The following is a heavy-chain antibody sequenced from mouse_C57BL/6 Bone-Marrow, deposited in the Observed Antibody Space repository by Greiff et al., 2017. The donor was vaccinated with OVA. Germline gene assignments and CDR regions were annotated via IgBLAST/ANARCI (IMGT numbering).Heavy chain of an antibody. CDR3: ARRDYYGNLDWYFDV. Sequence: EVKLVESGGDLVKPGGSLKLSCAASGFTFSSYGMSWVRQTPDKRLEWVATISSGGSYTYYPDSVKGRFTISRDNAKNTLYLQMSSLKSEDTAMYYCARRDYYGNLDWYFDVWGTGTTVTVSS. CDR2: ISSGGSYT. J-gene: IGHJ1*03. V-gene: IGHV5-6*02. CDR1: GFTFSSYG. D-gene: IGHD2-1*01.